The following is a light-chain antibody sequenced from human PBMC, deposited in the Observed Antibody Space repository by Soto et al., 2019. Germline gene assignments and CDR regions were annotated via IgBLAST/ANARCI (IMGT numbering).Light chain of an antibody. CDR2: AAS. V-gene: IGKV1-12*01. J-gene: IGKJ4*01. CDR3: QQASSFPLT. Sequence: DVQMTQSPSSVSASVGDRVTISCRASQGIGTWLAWYQQKPGKAPKLLINAASTLQSGVPSRFGGCGSGRDFTLTISTLQPEDFATYYCQQASSFPLTFGGGTKVEIK. CDR1: QGIGTW.